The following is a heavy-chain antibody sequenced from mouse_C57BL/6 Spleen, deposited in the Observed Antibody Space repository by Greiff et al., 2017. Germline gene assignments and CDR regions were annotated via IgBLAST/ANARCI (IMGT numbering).Heavy chain of an antibody. CDR3: YSNPFDY. CDR2: IDPETGGT. CDR1: GYTFTDYE. V-gene: IGHV1-15*01. D-gene: IGHD2-5*01. Sequence: VQLKQSGAELVRPGASVTLSCKASGYTFTDYEMHWVKQTPVHGLEWIGAIDPETGGTAYNQKFKGKAILTADKSSSTAYMELRSLTSEDSAVYYCYSNPFDYWGQGTTLTVSS. J-gene: IGHJ2*01.